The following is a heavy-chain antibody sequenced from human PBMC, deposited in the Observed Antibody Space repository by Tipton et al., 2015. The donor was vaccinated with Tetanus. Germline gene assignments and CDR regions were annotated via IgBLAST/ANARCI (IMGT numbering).Heavy chain of an antibody. V-gene: IGHV3-30*18. CDR2: ISYDGSNK. D-gene: IGHD2-8*01. CDR3: AKDDSDCTNGVCYYYYYYGMDV. J-gene: IGHJ6*02. CDR1: GFTFSSYG. Sequence: SLRLSCAASGFTFSSYGMHWVRQAPGKGLEWVAVISYDGSNKYYADSVKGRFTISRDNSKNTLYLQMNSLRAEDTAVYYCAKDDSDCTNGVCYYYYYYGMDVWGQGTTVTVSS.